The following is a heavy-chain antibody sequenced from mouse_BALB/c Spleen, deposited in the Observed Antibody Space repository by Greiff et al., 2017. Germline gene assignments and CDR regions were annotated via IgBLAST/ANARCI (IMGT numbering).Heavy chain of an antibody. CDR3: ASGGYYGSSEAMDY. J-gene: IGHJ4*01. CDR2: ISSGGST. Sequence: EVNVVESGGGLVKPGGSLKLSCAASGFTFSSYAMSWVRQTPEKRLEWVASISSGGSTYYPESVKGRFTISRDNARNILYLQMSSLRSEDTAMYYCASGGYYGSSEAMDYWGQGTSVTVSS. CDR1: GFTFSSYA. D-gene: IGHD1-1*01. V-gene: IGHV5-6-5*01.